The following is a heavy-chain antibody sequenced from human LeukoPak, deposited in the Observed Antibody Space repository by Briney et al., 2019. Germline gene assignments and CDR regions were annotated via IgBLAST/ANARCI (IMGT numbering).Heavy chain of an antibody. V-gene: IGHV1-2*02. CDR1: GYTFTGSY. J-gene: IGHJ4*02. CDR2: ISPASGAT. D-gene: IGHD3-3*01. CDR3: ARDLRLFDY. Sequence: ASVKVSCKASGYTFTGSYMHWVRQAPRQGFEWIGWISPASGATKYAQNFQGRVTLTTDTSITTAYMELTSLTSDDTAVYYCARDLRLFDYWGQGTLVTVSA.